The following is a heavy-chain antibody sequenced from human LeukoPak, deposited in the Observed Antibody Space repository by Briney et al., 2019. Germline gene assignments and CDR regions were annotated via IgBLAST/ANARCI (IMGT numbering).Heavy chain of an antibody. CDR1: GFTFSNYA. CDR2: IYSGGST. CDR3: ATSTTGFDY. J-gene: IGHJ4*02. Sequence: GGSLRLSCAASGFTFSNYAMSWVRQAPGKGLEWVSVIYSGGSTYYADSVKGRFTISRDNSKNTLYLQMNSLRAEDTAVYYCATSTTGFDYWGQGTLVTVSS. D-gene: IGHD4-17*01. V-gene: IGHV3-66*01.